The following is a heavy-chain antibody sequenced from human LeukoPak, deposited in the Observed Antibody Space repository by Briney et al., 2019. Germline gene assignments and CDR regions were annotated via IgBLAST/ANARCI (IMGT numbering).Heavy chain of an antibody. D-gene: IGHD5-24*01. V-gene: IGHV3-7*01. CDR2: IKQDGSEK. CDR3: ARVARVGGGYGYNSGLFDY. J-gene: IGHJ4*02. CDR1: GFTFSSNW. Sequence: GGSLRLSCAVSGFTFSSNWMSWVRQAPGKGLEWVANIKQDGSEKYYVDSMKGRFTISRDNAKDSLYLQMNSLRAEDTAVYYCARVARVGGGYGYNSGLFDYWGQGTLVTVSS.